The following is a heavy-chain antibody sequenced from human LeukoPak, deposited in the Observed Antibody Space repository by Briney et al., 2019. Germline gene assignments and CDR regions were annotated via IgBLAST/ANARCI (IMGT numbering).Heavy chain of an antibody. CDR3: ARGPLLGDDYDPPFRY. CDR1: GGSISSGNYH. Sequence: PSETLSLTCTVSGGSISSGNYHGSGVRQPAGKGLEWIGRIYTGGSTNYNPSFKSRLTISIDKSKNQFSLKLTSVTAADSAVYFCARGPLLGDDYDPPFRYWGQGTLVTVSS. CDR2: IYTGGST. D-gene: IGHD4/OR15-4a*01. V-gene: IGHV4-61*02. J-gene: IGHJ4*02.